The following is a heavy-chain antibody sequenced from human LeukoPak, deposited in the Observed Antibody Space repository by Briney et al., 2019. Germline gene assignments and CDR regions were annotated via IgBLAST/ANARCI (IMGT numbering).Heavy chain of an antibody. D-gene: IGHD6-19*01. CDR1: GFTFSSYA. Sequence: GGSLRLSCAASGFTFSSYAMSWVRQAPGKGLEWVAAIGGSGGSTYYADSVKGRFTISRDNSKNTLYLQMNSLRAEDTAVYYCAKDNKLWLAIFDYWGQGTLVTVSS. V-gene: IGHV3-23*01. CDR3: AKDNKLWLAIFDY. CDR2: IGGSGGST. J-gene: IGHJ4*02.